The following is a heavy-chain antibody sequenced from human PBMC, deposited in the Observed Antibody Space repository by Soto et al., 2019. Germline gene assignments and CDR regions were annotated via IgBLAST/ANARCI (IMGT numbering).Heavy chain of an antibody. CDR2: ISYDGSNK. D-gene: IGHD3-3*01. J-gene: IGHJ6*02. V-gene: IGHV3-30*18. Sequence: QVQLVESGGGVVQPGRSLRLSCAASGFTFSSYDMHWVRQAPGKELEWVAVISYDGSNKYYADSVKGRFTISRDNSKNTLYLQMNSLRAEDTAVYYCAKDVLRFLEWLAFYGMDVWGQGTTVTVSS. CDR3: AKDVLRFLEWLAFYGMDV. CDR1: GFTFSSYD.